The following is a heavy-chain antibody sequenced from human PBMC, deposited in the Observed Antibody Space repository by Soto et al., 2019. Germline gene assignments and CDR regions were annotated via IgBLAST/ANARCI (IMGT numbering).Heavy chain of an antibody. Sequence: EVQLVESGGGVVQPGGSLRLSCTASGFTFNTQWMHWVRQAPGKGLVWVSRIYFDGITTNYADSVKGRFTVSRDNAKNTVYLHVNTLRDEDTAVYYCARGGAMGVDYWGQGTLVTVSS. CDR3: ARGGAMGVDY. CDR1: GFTFNTQW. D-gene: IGHD1-26*01. V-gene: IGHV3-74*01. CDR2: IYFDGITT. J-gene: IGHJ4*02.